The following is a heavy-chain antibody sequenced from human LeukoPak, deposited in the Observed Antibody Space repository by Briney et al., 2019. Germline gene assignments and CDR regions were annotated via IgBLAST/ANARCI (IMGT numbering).Heavy chain of an antibody. CDR2: ISWNSGSI. CDR3: AKERSETYVIDN. CDR1: GFTFDDYA. V-gene: IGHV3-9*01. D-gene: IGHD2-15*01. Sequence: GGSLRLSCAASGFTFDDYAMHWVRQAPGKGLEWVSGISWNSGSIGYADSVKGRFTISRDNAKNSLYLQMDTLRPEDTAFYFCAKERSETYVIDNWGQGTLLTVSS. J-gene: IGHJ4*02.